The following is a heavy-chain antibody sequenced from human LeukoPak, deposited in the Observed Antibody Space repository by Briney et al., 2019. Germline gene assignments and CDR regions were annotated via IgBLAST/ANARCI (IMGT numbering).Heavy chain of an antibody. CDR2: VSGSGSST. V-gene: IGHV3-48*03. Sequence: PGGSLRLSCAASGFTFSTYGIHWVRQAPGKGLEWVSGVSGSGSSTYYADSVKGRFTISRDNARNSLYLQMNSLRAEDTAVYYCARDHGTASPYWYFDLWGRGTLVTVSS. CDR1: GFTFSTYG. J-gene: IGHJ2*01. D-gene: IGHD2-15*01. CDR3: ARDHGTASPYWYFDL.